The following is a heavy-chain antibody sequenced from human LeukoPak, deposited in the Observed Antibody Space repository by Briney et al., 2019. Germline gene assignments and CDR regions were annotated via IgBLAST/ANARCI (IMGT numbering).Heavy chain of an antibody. V-gene: IGHV3-23*01. CDR2: ISGSGGSA. D-gene: IGHD3-9*01. Sequence: PGGSLRLSCAASGFTFSSYAMSWVRQAPGKGLEWVSAISGSGGSAYYADSVKGRFTISRDNSKNTLYLQMNSLRAEDTAVYYCARVDYDILTGSQAFDYWGQGTLVTVSS. CDR3: ARVDYDILTGSQAFDY. CDR1: GFTFSSYA. J-gene: IGHJ4*02.